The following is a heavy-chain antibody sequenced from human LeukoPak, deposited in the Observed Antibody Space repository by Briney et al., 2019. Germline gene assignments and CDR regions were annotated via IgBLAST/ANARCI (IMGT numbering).Heavy chain of an antibody. D-gene: IGHD2-2*02. Sequence: PGGSLRLSCAASGFTFSSYGMHWVRQAPGKGLEWVAVISYDGSNKYYADSVKGRFTISRDNSKNTLYLQMNSLRAEDTAVYYCAKDSRRYCSSTSCYTTDYWGRGTLVTVSS. CDR1: GFTFSSYG. CDR3: AKDSRRYCSSTSCYTTDY. V-gene: IGHV3-30*18. CDR2: ISYDGSNK. J-gene: IGHJ4*02.